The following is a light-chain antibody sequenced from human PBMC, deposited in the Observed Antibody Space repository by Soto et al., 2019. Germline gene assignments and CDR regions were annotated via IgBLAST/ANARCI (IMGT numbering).Light chain of an antibody. J-gene: IGLJ1*01. CDR3: SSYTSSSTLYV. CDR1: SSDVGGYNY. CDR2: EVS. V-gene: IGLV2-14*01. Sequence: SVLTQPASVSGSPGQSITISCTGTSSDVGGYNYVSWYQQHPGKAPKLMIYEVSNRPSGVSNRFSGSMSGNTASLTISGLXAEDEADYYCSSYTSSSTLYVFGTGTKSPS.